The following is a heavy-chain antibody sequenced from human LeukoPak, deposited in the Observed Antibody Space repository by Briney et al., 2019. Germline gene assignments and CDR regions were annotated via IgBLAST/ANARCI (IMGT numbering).Heavy chain of an antibody. V-gene: IGHV4-59*08. CDR3: ARTYCRGGSCHFDY. D-gene: IGHD2-15*01. CDR1: GGSFSGYY. J-gene: IGHJ4*02. CDR2: IYYSGST. Sequence: SETLSLTCAVYGGSFSGYYWSLIRQPPGKGLEWIGYIYYSGSTDSNPSLKSRVTISVDTSKNQISLKLSSVTAADTAVYYCARTYCRGGSCHFDYWGQGTLVTVSS.